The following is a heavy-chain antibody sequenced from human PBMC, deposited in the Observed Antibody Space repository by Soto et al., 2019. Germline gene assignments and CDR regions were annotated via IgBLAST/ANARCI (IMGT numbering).Heavy chain of an antibody. CDR3: AREILADTAMVPQTLYYYYYYMDV. J-gene: IGHJ6*03. Sequence: GGSLRLSCAASGFTFSSYWMSWVRQAPGKGLEWVANIKQDGSEKYYVDSVKGRFTISRDNAKNSLYLQMNSLRAEDTAVYYCAREILADTAMVPQTLYYYYYYMDVWGKGTTVTVSS. V-gene: IGHV3-7*01. D-gene: IGHD5-18*01. CDR2: IKQDGSEK. CDR1: GFTFSSYW.